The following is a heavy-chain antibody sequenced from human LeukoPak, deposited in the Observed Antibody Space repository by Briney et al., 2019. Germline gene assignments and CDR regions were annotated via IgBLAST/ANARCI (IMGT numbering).Heavy chain of an antibody. D-gene: IGHD7-27*01. Sequence: PGGSLRLSCSDSGGSISDLAMHWVRQAPGKGLEYVSVVNGDGGSTHYGDSVKGRFTVSRDNSKNAVYLQMSSLRSEDTAVYYCVRDLWGFDYWGQGTLVTVSS. CDR3: VRDLWGFDY. J-gene: IGHJ4*02. CDR1: GGSISDLA. V-gene: IGHV3-64D*09. CDR2: VNGDGGST.